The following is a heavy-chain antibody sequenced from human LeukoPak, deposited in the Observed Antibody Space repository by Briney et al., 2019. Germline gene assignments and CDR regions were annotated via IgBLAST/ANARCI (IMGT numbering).Heavy chain of an antibody. CDR2: IIPIFGTA. V-gene: IGHV1-69*06. CDR1: GGTFSSYA. D-gene: IGHD6-19*01. Sequence: GASVKVSCKASGGTFSSYAISWVRQAPGQGLEWMGGIIPIFGTANYAQKFQGRVTITADKSTSTAYMELSSLRSEDMAIYYCARGYSNGWYHDYWGQGTPVIVSS. J-gene: IGHJ4*02. CDR3: ARGYSNGWYHDY.